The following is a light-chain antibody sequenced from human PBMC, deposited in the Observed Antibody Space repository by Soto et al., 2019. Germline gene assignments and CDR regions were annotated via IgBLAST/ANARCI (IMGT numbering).Light chain of an antibody. Sequence: DIQMTQSPSTLSASVGDRVTITCRASQSVGRWLAWYQQKTGKAPKVLIYDASNLETGVPSRFSGSGSGTYFTFTISSLQPEDIATYYCQQYESLPITFGGGTKVDIK. CDR2: DAS. V-gene: IGKV1-5*01. J-gene: IGKJ4*01. CDR3: QQYESLPIT. CDR1: QSVGRW.